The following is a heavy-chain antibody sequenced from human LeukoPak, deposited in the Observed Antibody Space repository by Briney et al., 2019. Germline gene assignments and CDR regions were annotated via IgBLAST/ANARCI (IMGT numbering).Heavy chain of an antibody. CDR2: IYSGGST. D-gene: IGHD3-10*01. CDR3: AGNNYASGTFLVY. CDR1: GFHVRSNY. Sequence: GSLRLSFAASGFHVRSNYMNWVRPAPGKGVGWVASIYSGGSTDYADSVKGRFTISRDSTKNAVYLQMNSLRSDDTAVYYCAGNNYASGTFLVYWGQGTLVTVSS. J-gene: IGHJ4*02. V-gene: IGHV3-53*05.